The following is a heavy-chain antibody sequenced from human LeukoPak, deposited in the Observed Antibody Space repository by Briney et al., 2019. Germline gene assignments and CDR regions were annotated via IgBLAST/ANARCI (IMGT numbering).Heavy chain of an antibody. Sequence: AGGSLRLSCAASGFTFSSYAMSWVRQAPGKGLEWVSAISGSGGSTYYADSVKGRFTISRDNSKSTLSLQMNSLRTEETAVYYCAKGPAMVRGTFDPWGQGTLVTVSS. V-gene: IGHV3-23*01. D-gene: IGHD3-10*01. J-gene: IGHJ5*02. CDR2: ISGSGGST. CDR1: GFTFSSYA. CDR3: AKGPAMVRGTFDP.